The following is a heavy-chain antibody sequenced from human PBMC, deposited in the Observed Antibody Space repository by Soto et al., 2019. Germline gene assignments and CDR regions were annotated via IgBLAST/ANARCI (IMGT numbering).Heavy chain of an antibody. D-gene: IGHD3-22*01. CDR3: ARHNYDSSGTAVDV. CDR2: IYYSGST. Sequence: QVQLQESGPGLVKPSQTLSLTCTVSGGSISSGGYYWSWIRQHPGNGLEWIGYIYYSGSTYYNPSLKRRVTISVDTSKNQFSLKLSSVTAADTAVYYCARHNYDSSGTAVDVWGQGTTVTVSS. CDR1: GGSISSGGYY. V-gene: IGHV4-31*03. J-gene: IGHJ6*02.